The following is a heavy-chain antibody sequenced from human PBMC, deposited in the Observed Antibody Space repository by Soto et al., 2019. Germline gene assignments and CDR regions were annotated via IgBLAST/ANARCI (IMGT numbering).Heavy chain of an antibody. J-gene: IGHJ5*02. Sequence: QVQLVQSGAEVKKPGSSVKVSCKASGGTFSSYAISWVRQAPRQGLEWMGGIIPIFGTANYAQKFQGRVTITADESTSTAYMELSSLRSEDTAVYYCARDLWYSSGWLRGWFDPWGQGTLVTVSS. CDR1: GGTFSSYA. D-gene: IGHD6-19*01. CDR2: IIPIFGTA. CDR3: ARDLWYSSGWLRGWFDP. V-gene: IGHV1-69*01.